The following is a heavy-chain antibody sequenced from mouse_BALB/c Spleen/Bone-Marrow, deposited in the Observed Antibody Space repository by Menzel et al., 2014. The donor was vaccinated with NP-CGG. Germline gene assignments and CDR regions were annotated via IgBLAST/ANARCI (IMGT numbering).Heavy chain of an antibody. D-gene: IGHD1-3*01. CDR1: GFTFSNYG. Sequence: DVKLVESGGDSVKPGGSLKLSCAASGFTFSNYGMSWVRQTPDKRLEWVATISSGGSYTYFPDSVKGRFTISGDNAKNTLYLQMNSLKSEDAAMYYCARLTPDYAMDYWGQGTSVTVSS. CDR3: ARLTPDYAMDY. CDR2: ISSGGSYT. V-gene: IGHV5-6*02. J-gene: IGHJ4*01.